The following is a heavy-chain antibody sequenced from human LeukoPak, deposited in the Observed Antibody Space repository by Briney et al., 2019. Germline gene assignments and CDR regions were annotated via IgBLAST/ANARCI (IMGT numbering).Heavy chain of an antibody. V-gene: IGHV6-1*01. CDR2: TYYRSKWYK. Sequence: SQTLSLTRAISGDSLSINSASWNWIRQSPSRGLEWLGRTYYRSKWYKDYAGSVKSRITIKPDTSKNQFALQLNSVTPEDTAVYYCARVPEVPAGLGALDIWGQGTMVTVSS. CDR3: ARVPEVPAGLGALDI. D-gene: IGHD2-2*01. CDR1: GDSLSINSAS. J-gene: IGHJ3*02.